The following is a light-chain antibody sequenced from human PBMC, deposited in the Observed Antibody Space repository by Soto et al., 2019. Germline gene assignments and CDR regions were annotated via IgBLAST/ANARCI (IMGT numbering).Light chain of an antibody. CDR3: SSYTSSSTLDV. CDR1: SSDVGGYNN. V-gene: IGLV2-14*01. CDR2: DVS. J-gene: IGLJ1*01. Sequence: QLVLTQPASVSGSPGQSITISCTGTSSDVGGYNNVSWYQQHPGKAPKLMIYDVSNRPSGVSNRFSGSKSGNTASLTISGLQAEDEADYYCSSYTSSSTLDVFGTGTKVTVL.